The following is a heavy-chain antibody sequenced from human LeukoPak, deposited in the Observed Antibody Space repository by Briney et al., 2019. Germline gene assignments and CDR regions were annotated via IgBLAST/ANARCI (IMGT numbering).Heavy chain of an antibody. CDR1: GFTFTSSV. J-gene: IGHJ4*02. D-gene: IGHD2-15*01. CDR2: IVVGSGNT. V-gene: IGHV1-58*01. Sequence: SVKVSCKASGFTFTSSVVQWVRQTRGQRLEWIGWIVVGSGNTNYAQRFQERVTITRDMSTSTTYMELSSLRSEDTAVYYCAVDGAKYCSGGSCSEFWDYWGQGTLVTVSS. CDR3: AVDGAKYCSGGSCSEFWDY.